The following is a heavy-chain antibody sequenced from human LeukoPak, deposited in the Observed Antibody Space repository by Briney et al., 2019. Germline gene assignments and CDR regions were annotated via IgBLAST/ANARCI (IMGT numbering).Heavy chain of an antibody. CDR3: ARGYCSSTSCLPFDY. CDR1: GGSISSYY. D-gene: IGHD2-2*01. Sequence: SETLSLTCTVSGGSISSYYWSWIRQPAGKGLEWIGRIYASGSTNYNPSLKSRVTLSVDTSKNQFSLKLSSVTAADTAVYYCARGYCSSTSCLPFDYWGQGTLVTVSS. J-gene: IGHJ4*02. V-gene: IGHV4-4*07. CDR2: IYASGST.